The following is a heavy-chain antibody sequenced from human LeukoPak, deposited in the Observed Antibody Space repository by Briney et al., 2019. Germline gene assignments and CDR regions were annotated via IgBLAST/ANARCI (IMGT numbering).Heavy chain of an antibody. CDR2: ISGTGGNT. V-gene: IGHV3-23*01. D-gene: IGHD1-14*01. Sequence: GGSLRLSCAVSRFAFSSYNMNWVRQAPGKGLEWVSAISGTGGNTYYADSVKGRFTISRDNSKNTLYLQMNSLRAEDTALYYCAKPAKTDYADYWGQGTLVTVSS. CDR3: AKPAKTDYADY. J-gene: IGHJ4*02. CDR1: RFAFSSYN.